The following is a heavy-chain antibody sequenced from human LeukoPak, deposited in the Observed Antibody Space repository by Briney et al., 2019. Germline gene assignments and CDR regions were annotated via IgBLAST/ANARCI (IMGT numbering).Heavy chain of an antibody. D-gene: IGHD4-11*01. Sequence: GASVKVSCKASGYTFTGYYMHWVRQAPGQGLEWMGWINPNSGGTNYAQKFQGRVTMTRDMSISTAYMELSRLRSDDTAVYYCAREVTVTTESGWFDPWGQGTLVTVSS. CDR2: INPNSGGT. CDR3: AREVTVTTESGWFDP. V-gene: IGHV1-2*02. CDR1: GYTFTGYY. J-gene: IGHJ5*02.